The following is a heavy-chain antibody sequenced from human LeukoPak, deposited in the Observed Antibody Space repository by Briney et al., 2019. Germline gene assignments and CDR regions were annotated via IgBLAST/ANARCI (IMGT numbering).Heavy chain of an antibody. J-gene: IGHJ3*02. CDR1: GGSISSHY. Sequence: SETLSLTCTVSGGSISSHYWSWIRQLPGKGLEWIGYIYYSGSTNYNPSLKSRVTISVDTSKNQFSLKLSSVTAADTAVYYCARQYCSSTSCYFGGIIHRAPDAFDIWGQGTMVTVSS. CDR3: ARQYCSSTSCYFGGIIHRAPDAFDI. V-gene: IGHV4-59*11. CDR2: IYYSGST. D-gene: IGHD2-2*01.